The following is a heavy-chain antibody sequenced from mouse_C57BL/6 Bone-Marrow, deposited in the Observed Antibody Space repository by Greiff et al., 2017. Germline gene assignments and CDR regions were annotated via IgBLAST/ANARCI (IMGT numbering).Heavy chain of an antibody. CDR3: ARSYGSSYVDWYFDV. CDR2: IDPANGNT. Sequence: VQLQQSVAELVRPGASVKLSCTASGFNIKNTYMHWVKQRPEQGLEWIGRIDPANGNTKYAPQFPGKATITADTSSNTAYLPLSSLTSEDTAIYYCARSYGSSYVDWYFDVWGTGTTVTVSS. CDR1: GFNIKNTY. D-gene: IGHD1-1*01. J-gene: IGHJ1*03. V-gene: IGHV14-3*01.